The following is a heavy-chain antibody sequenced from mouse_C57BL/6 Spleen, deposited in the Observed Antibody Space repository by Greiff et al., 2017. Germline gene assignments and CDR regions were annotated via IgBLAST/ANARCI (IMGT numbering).Heavy chain of an antibody. Sequence: VQLQQPGAELVMPGASVKLSCKASGYTFTSYWMHWVKQRPGQGLEWIGELDPSDSYTNYNQKFKGKSTLTVDKSSSTAYMQLSSLTSEDSAVYYCARRGDSSGLDYWGQGTTLTVAS. V-gene: IGHV1-69*01. CDR3: ARRGDSSGLDY. J-gene: IGHJ2*01. CDR2: LDPSDSYT. CDR1: GYTFTSYW. D-gene: IGHD3-2*02.